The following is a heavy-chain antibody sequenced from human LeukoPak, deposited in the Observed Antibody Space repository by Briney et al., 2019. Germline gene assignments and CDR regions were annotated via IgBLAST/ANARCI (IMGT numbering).Heavy chain of an antibody. D-gene: IGHD3-22*01. Sequence: GSLRLSCAASGFTFSSYAMSWVRPAPGKGLEWVSATSGSGGSTYYADSVKGRFTISRDNSKNTLYLQMNSLRAEDTAVYYCAKSAITMIVVAPPDAFDIWGQGTMVTVSS. CDR2: TSGSGGST. J-gene: IGHJ3*02. V-gene: IGHV3-23*01. CDR3: AKSAITMIVVAPPDAFDI. CDR1: GFTFSSYA.